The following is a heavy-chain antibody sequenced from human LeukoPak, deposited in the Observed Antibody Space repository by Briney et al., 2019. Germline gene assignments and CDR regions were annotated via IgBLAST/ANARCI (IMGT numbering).Heavy chain of an antibody. CDR2: FDPEDGET. D-gene: IGHD6-13*01. CDR3: ARGKLVRSLDY. V-gene: IGHV1-24*01. J-gene: IGHJ4*02. Sequence: ASVKVSCKVSGYTLTELSMHWVRQAPGKGLEWMGGFDPEDGETIYAQKFQGRVTMTRNTSISTAYMELSSLRSEDTAVYYCARGKLVRSLDYWGQGTLVTVSS. CDR1: GYTLTELS.